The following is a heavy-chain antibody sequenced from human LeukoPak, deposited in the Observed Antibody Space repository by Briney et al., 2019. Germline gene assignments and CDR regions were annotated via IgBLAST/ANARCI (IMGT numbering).Heavy chain of an antibody. CDR2: ISSASSNI. CDR1: GFPFSSYA. V-gene: IGHV3-21*01. J-gene: IGHJ4*02. CDR3: ATEFLGAVAETGDY. Sequence: GGSLRLSCAASGFPFSSYAMNWVRLAPGKGLEWLSSISSASSNIYYADSVKGRFTISRDNAKKSLYLQMNSLRAEDTAVYYCATEFLGAVAETGDYWGQGTLVTVSS. D-gene: IGHD6-19*01.